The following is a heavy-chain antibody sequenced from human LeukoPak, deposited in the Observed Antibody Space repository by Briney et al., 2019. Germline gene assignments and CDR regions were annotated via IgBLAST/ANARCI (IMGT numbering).Heavy chain of an antibody. V-gene: IGHV3-7*04. CDR2: IKQDGSEK. J-gene: IGHJ6*02. Sequence: GGSLRLPCAASGFTFSSFWMSWVRQAPGKGLEWVAKIKQDGSEKYYVDSVKGRFTISRDNAKNSLYLQMNSLRAEDTAVYYCATELVVVAATLDVWGQGTTVTVSS. D-gene: IGHD2-15*01. CDR3: ATELVVVAATLDV. CDR1: GFTFSSFW.